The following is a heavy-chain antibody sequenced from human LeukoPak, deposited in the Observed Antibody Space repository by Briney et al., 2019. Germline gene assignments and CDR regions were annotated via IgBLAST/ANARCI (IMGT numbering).Heavy chain of an antibody. Sequence: SETLSLTCTVSGGSISSSSYYWGWIRQPPGGGRGWVGSIYYSGSTYYNPSLNSRVTISVDTSKNQFSLKLSSVTAADTAMYYCARDYSRRVNYMDVWGRGTTVTVSS. D-gene: IGHD4-11*01. CDR3: ARDYSRRVNYMDV. CDR2: IYYSGST. J-gene: IGHJ6*03. V-gene: IGHV4-39*02. CDR1: GGSISSSSYY.